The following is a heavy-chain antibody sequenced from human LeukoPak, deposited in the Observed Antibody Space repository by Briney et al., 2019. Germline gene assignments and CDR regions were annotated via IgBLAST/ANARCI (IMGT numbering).Heavy chain of an antibody. D-gene: IGHD2-2*01. CDR3: ARGPGVVPAASPNYGDYVGDY. CDR2: IYTSGST. V-gene: IGHV4-61*02. Sequence: SETLSLTCTVPGGSISSGSYYWSWIRQPAGKGLEWIGRIYTSGSTNYNPSLKSRVTISVDTSKNQFSLKLSSVTAADTAVYYCARGPGVVPAASPNYGDYVGDYWGQGTLVTVSS. J-gene: IGHJ4*02. CDR1: GGSISSGSYY.